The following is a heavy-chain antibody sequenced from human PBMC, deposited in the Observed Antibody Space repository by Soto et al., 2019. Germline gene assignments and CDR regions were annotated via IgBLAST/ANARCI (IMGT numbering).Heavy chain of an antibody. Sequence: SLRLSCAASGFTFSSYGMHWVRQAPGKGLEWVAVISYDGSNKYYADSVKGRFTISRDNSKNTLYLQMNSLRAEDTAVYYCAKDRLAANWFDPRGKGSLVAVSS. CDR3: AKDRLAANWFDP. CDR1: GFTFSSYG. J-gene: IGHJ5*02. CDR2: ISYDGSNK. D-gene: IGHD6-13*01. V-gene: IGHV3-30*18.